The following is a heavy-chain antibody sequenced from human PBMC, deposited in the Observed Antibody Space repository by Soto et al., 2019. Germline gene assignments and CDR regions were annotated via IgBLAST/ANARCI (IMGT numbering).Heavy chain of an antibody. D-gene: IGHD1-1*01. CDR3: ARVPSPGFRTAKIYYYYYYMDV. CDR2: ISAYNGNT. Sequence: QVQLVQSGAEVKKPGASVKVSCKASGYTFTSYGISWVRQAPGQGLEWMGWISAYNGNTNYAQKLQGRVTMTTDTSTRTAYMELRSLRSDDTAVYYCARVPSPGFRTAKIYYYYYYMDVWGKGTTVTVSS. V-gene: IGHV1-18*01. J-gene: IGHJ6*03. CDR1: GYTFTSYG.